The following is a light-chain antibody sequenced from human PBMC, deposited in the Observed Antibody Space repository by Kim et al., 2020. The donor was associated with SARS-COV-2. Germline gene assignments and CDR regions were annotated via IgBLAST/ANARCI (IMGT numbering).Light chain of an antibody. CDR2: GAS. CDR1: QRVGSDN. Sequence: EIVLTQSPATLSLSPGEKATLSCGASQRVGSDNVAWYQHKPGLPPRLLIFGASRRATGVPGRFTGSGSGSDFTLTIDRLEPEDFAVYSCQQYGGSPRTFGQGTRVEIK. CDR3: QQYGGSPRT. J-gene: IGKJ1*01. V-gene: IGKV3D-20*01.